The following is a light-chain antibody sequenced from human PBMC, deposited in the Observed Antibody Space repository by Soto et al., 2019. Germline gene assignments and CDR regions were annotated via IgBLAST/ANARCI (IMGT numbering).Light chain of an antibody. V-gene: IGKV3-15*01. CDR2: GAS. CDR3: QQDNDWPLT. J-gene: IGKJ4*01. Sequence: EKVMTQSPAALSVSPGERATLSCRASQSVNSNLAWYQQKPGQAPRLLLYGASTRATGIPARFSGSESGTEFTLTISSLQSEDSAVYYCQQDNDWPLTFGGGTKVEVK. CDR1: QSVNSN.